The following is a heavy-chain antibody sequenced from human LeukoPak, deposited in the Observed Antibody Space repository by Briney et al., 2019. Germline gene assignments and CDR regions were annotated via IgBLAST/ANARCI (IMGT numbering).Heavy chain of an antibody. V-gene: IGHV3-53*01. CDR1: GFTVSSNY. CDR2: IYSGGST. J-gene: IGHJ6*04. D-gene: IGHD6-13*01. CDR3: ARDGLAAAGDYCYYYGMDV. Sequence: GGSLRLSCAASGFTVSSNYMSWVRQAPGKGLEWVSVIYSGGSTYYADSVKGRFTISRDNSKNTLYLQMNSLRAEDTAVYYCARDGLAAAGDYCYYYGMDVWGKGTTVTVSS.